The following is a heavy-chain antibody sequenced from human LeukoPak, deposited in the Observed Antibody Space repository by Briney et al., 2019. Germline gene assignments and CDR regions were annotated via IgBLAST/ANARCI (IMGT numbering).Heavy chain of an antibody. D-gene: IGHD6-19*01. Sequence: GGSLRLSCAASGFTFSDYYMSWIRQAPGKGLECVSYISSSSSYTNYADSVKGRFTISRDNAKNSLYLQMNSLRAEDTAVYYCARQLGVMYSSGWIRGWFDPWGQGTLVTVSS. J-gene: IGHJ5*02. CDR3: ARQLGVMYSSGWIRGWFDP. CDR2: ISSSSSYT. V-gene: IGHV3-11*06. CDR1: GFTFSDYY.